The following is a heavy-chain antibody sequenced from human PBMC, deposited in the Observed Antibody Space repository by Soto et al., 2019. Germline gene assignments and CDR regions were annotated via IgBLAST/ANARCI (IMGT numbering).Heavy chain of an antibody. CDR3: AKDGTTAGIHFYAMDV. D-gene: IGHD2-2*02. Sequence: EVQLLESGGGLVQPGGSLRLSCAVSGFTFSSYGMNWVRQAPDKGLEWVSTIGRGGDTYYADSVKGRFTISRDNSQNTLFLQMDSLRAEDTALYFCAKDGTTAGIHFYAMDVWGQGTTVSVSS. CDR1: GFTFSSYG. V-gene: IGHV3-23*01. CDR2: IGRGGDT. J-gene: IGHJ6*02.